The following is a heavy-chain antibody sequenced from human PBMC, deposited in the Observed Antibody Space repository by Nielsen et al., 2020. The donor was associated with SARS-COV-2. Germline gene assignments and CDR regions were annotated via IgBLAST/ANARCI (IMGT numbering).Heavy chain of an antibody. D-gene: IGHD4-17*01. CDR1: GGSISTSAYY. V-gene: IGHV4-39*07. CDR3: ARGSVYGDYYYGMDV. J-gene: IGHJ6*02. CDR2: IFYTGTT. Sequence: SETLSLTCTVSGGSISTSAYYWAWVRQTPGMGLEWIGDIFYTGTTSYNPSLKSRVTISVDTSKNQFSLKLSSVTAADTAVYYCARGSVYGDYYYGMDVWGQGTTVTVSS.